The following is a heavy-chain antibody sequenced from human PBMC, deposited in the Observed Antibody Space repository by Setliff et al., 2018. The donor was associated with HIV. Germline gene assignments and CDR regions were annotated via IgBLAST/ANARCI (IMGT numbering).Heavy chain of an antibody. CDR1: GASISSDS. D-gene: IGHD3-16*01. J-gene: IGHJ5*02. V-gene: IGHV4-59*01. Sequence: LSLTCTVSGASISSDSWSWIRQSPGKGLEWIGFILNREITNYNPSLQSRVPISMDTSKNQFSLKLHSVTAADTAIYHCAKGGASSHWLGPWGQGTLVTVSS. CDR3: AKGGASSHWLGP. CDR2: ILNREIT.